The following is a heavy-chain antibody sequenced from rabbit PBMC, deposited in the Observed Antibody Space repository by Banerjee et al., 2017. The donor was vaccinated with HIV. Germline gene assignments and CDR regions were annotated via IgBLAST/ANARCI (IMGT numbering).Heavy chain of an antibody. CDR2: IWTGSSSST. J-gene: IGHJ4*01. V-gene: IGHV1S45*01. CDR3: ARAGGFENYFNL. D-gene: IGHD1-1*01. CDR1: GFSFSSYYY. Sequence: QEQLEESGGDLVKPGASLTLTCTASGFSFSSYYYICWVRQAPGKGLEWIACIWTGSSSSTFYASWAKGRFTISKTSSTTVALQVTSLTVADTATYFCARAGGFENYFNLWGPGTLVTVS.